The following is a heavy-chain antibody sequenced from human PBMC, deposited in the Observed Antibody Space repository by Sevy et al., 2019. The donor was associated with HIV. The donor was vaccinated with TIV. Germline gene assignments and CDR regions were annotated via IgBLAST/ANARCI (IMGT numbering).Heavy chain of an antibody. Sequence: ASVKVSCQASANSFTAYYIHWVRQAPGRGLEWMGWINPNSDDKKYAQNFQERVTMTADPSSRTAYMELGSLTSDDTAVYYCARDRMIFGGGGGMAVWGQGTTVTVSS. D-gene: IGHD3-3*01. CDR3: ARDRMIFGGGGGMAV. V-gene: IGHV1-2*02. CDR1: ANSFTAYY. J-gene: IGHJ6*02. CDR2: INPNSDDK.